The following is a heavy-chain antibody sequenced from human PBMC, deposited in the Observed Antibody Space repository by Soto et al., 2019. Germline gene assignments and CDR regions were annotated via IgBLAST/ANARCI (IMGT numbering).Heavy chain of an antibody. V-gene: IGHV4-61*01. CDR3: ARDSYYYDSSGYYRLPFDY. CDR2: IYYSGST. J-gene: IGHJ4*02. CDR1: GGSVSSGSYY. D-gene: IGHD3-22*01. Sequence: SETLSLTCTVSGGSVSSGSYYWSWIRQPPGKGLECIGYIYYSGSTNYNPSLKSRATISVDTSKNQFSLKLSSVTAADTAVYYCARDSYYYDSSGYYRLPFDYWGQGTLVTSPQ.